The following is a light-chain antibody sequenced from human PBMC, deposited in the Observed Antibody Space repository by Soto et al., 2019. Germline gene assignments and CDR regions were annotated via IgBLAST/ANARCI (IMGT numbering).Light chain of an antibody. CDR1: SSDIGAYKH. Sequence: HSVLTQPPSASGSPGQSVTISCIGTSSDIGAYKHVSWYQQHPGKAPKLMIYEVSERPSGVPDRFSGSKSGNTASLTVSGLQAEVYFDYLFSSYPGTILLHVFATG. V-gene: IGLV2-8*01. J-gene: IGLJ1*01. CDR2: EVS. CDR3: SSYPGTILLHV.